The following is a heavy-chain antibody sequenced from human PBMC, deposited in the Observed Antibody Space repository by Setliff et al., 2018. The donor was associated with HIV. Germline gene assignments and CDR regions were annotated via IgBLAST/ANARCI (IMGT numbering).Heavy chain of an antibody. CDR1: GYSFTDND. CDR3: ARAMRPGTGWLFYFYYCLDV. CDR2: MDPKSGHT. V-gene: IGHV1-8*01. J-gene: IGHJ6*03. Sequence: ASVKVSCKASGYSFTDNDINWVRQATGQGLEWMGWMDPKSGHTVYAEKVQGRVTITREPSISTAYMELSSLRSEDTAVYFCARAMRPGTGWLFYFYYCLDVWGTGTTVTVSS. D-gene: IGHD6-19*01.